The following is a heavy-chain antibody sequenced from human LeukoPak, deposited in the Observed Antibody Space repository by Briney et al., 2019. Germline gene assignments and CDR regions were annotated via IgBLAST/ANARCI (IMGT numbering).Heavy chain of an antibody. CDR1: GGSISSSSYY. Sequence: PSETLSLTCTVSGGSISSSSYYWGWIRQPPGKGLEWIGSIYYSGSTYYNPSLKSRVTISVDTSKNQFSLKLSSVTAADTAVYYCARYDRDYSHDYWGQGTLVTVSS. J-gene: IGHJ4*02. CDR2: IYYSGST. CDR3: ARYDRDYSHDY. D-gene: IGHD4-11*01. V-gene: IGHV4-39*07.